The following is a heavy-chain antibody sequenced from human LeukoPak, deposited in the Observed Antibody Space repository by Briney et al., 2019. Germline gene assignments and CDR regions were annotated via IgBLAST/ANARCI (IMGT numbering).Heavy chain of an antibody. CDR2: LYYSGST. CDR3: ARQRAPLVVVPD. D-gene: IGHD3-22*01. Sequence: SSETLSLTCTVTAGSISSSSYYWGWIRQPPGKGLEWIGSLYYSGSTYYSPSLKSRVTISLDTSKNQFSLKLSSVTAADTAVYYCARQRAPLVVVPDWGQGTLVTVSS. J-gene: IGHJ4*02. V-gene: IGHV4-39*07. CDR1: AGSISSSSYY.